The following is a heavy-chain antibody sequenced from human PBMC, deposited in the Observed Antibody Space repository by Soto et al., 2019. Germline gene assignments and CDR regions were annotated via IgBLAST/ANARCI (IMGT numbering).Heavy chain of an antibody. CDR1: GGSFSGYY. Sequence: SETLSLTCAFYGGSFSGYYWSLIRQPTGKGLEWTGEINHSGSTNYNPSLKSRVTISVDTSKNQFSLKLSSVTAADTAVYYCAILVRGVTLGYYYYYMDVWGKGTTLTVSS. CDR3: AILVRGVTLGYYYYYMDV. D-gene: IGHD3-10*01. CDR2: INHSGST. V-gene: IGHV4-34*01. J-gene: IGHJ6*03.